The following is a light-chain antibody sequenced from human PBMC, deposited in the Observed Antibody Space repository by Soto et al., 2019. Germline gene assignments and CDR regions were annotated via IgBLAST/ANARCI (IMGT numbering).Light chain of an antibody. CDR1: QRVSSN. CDR2: GAS. J-gene: IGKJ3*01. Sequence: IVMTQSPATLSVSPGERATLSCRASQRVSSNLAWYQQKPGQAPRLLIYGASTWPTGIPARLSGSESGTEFTLNISSLQSEDFAVYYCQQYNDLPFTFGHGTKVDIK. V-gene: IGKV3-15*01. CDR3: QQYNDLPFT.